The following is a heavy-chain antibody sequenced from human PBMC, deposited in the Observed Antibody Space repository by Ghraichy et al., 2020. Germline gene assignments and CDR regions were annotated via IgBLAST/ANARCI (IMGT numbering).Heavy chain of an antibody. CDR3: ANSGAFGVGIIRYYFDY. D-gene: IGHD3-3*01. Sequence: GGSLRLSCAASGFTFSNYAMSWVRQAPGKGLEWVSTINDSGGSTYYADSVKGRFTISRDNSKNTLYLQMNSLRAEDTAVYYCANSGAFGVGIIRYYFDYWGQGTLVTVSS. CDR1: GFTFSNYA. V-gene: IGHV3-23*01. CDR2: INDSGGST. J-gene: IGHJ4*02.